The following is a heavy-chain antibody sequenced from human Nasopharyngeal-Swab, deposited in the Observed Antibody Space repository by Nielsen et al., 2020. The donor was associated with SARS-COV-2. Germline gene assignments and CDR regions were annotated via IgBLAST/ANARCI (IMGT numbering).Heavy chain of an antibody. CDR2: INPTGGST. Sequence: WVRQAPGQGLEWMGIINPTGGSTTYAQKFQGRVIMTRDTSTSTLYMEPRGLRSEDTAVYFCARDAGGFYTKDQPYFDYWGQGSLVTVSS. D-gene: IGHD3-10*01. J-gene: IGHJ4*02. V-gene: IGHV1-46*01. CDR3: ARDAGGFYTKDQPYFDY.